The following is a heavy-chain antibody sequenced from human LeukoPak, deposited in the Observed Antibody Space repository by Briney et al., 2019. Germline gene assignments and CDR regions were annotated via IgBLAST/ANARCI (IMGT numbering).Heavy chain of an antibody. CDR3: ARGFRAFDF. J-gene: IGHJ3*01. Sequence: GSLRLSCAASGFTFSSHTMNWVRQAPGKGLEWVSSISSTSTSIYHADSVKGRFTISRDNTKNSLYLQMDSLRAEDTAVYYCARGFRAFDFWAQGTMSPSLQ. CDR1: GFTFSSHT. V-gene: IGHV3-21*01. CDR2: ISSTSTSI.